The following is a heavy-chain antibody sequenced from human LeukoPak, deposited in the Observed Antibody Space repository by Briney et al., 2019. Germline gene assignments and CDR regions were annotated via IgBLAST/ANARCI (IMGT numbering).Heavy chain of an antibody. V-gene: IGHV3-30*18. Sequence: PRGSLRLSCAASGFSFSSYAMSWVRQAPGKGLEWVAVISYDGSNKYYADSVKGRFTISRDNSKNTLYLQMNSLRAEDTAVYYCAKSVWFGDLDYWGQGTLVTVSS. CDR3: AKSVWFGDLDY. J-gene: IGHJ4*02. CDR1: GFSFSSYA. CDR2: ISYDGSNK. D-gene: IGHD3-10*01.